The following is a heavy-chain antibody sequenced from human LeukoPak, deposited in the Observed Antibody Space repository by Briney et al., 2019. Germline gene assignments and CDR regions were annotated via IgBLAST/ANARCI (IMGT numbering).Heavy chain of an antibody. D-gene: IGHD6-6*01. CDR2: ISYDGGSK. CDR1: GFTFSSYA. V-gene: IGHV3-30-3*01. CDR3: ARAGAARRAPDY. J-gene: IGHJ4*02. Sequence: PGRSLRLSCAASGFTFSSYAMHWVRQAPGKGLEWVAVISYDGGSKYYADSVKGRFTISRDNSKNTLYLQMNSLRAEDTAVYYCARAGAARRAPDYWGQGTLVTVS.